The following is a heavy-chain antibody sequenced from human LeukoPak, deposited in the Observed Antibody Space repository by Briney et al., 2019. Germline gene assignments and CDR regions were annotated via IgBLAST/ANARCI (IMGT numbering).Heavy chain of an antibody. J-gene: IGHJ4*02. V-gene: IGHV4-59*03. D-gene: IGHD6-6*01. CDR2: IFSSGST. Sequence: PSGTLSLTCTVSGGSISGNYWSWIRQPPGKPLEWIGYIFSSGSTNYNPSLKSRVTISLDTSKNQFSLKLNSVTAADTAVYYCATSIAARPYFDHWGRGTLVTVSS. CDR3: ATSIAARPYFDH. CDR1: GGSISGNY.